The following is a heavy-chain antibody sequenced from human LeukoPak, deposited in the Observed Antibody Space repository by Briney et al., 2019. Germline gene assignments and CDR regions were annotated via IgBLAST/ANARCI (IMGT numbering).Heavy chain of an antibody. V-gene: IGHV3-20*04. D-gene: IGHD3-3*01. J-gene: IGHJ4*02. CDR3: ASITIFGVASL. CDR1: GFTFDDYG. CDR2: INWNGGST. Sequence: PGGSLRLSCAASGFTFDDYGMSWVRQAPGKGLEWVSGINWNGGSTGYADSVKGRFTISGDDAKNSLYLQMNSLRAEDTALYYCASITIFGVASLWGQGTLVTVSS.